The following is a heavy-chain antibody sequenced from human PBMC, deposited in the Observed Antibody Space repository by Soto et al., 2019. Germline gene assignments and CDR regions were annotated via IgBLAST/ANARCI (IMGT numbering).Heavy chain of an antibody. CDR3: ARELEGSYSSGFKGGFDP. V-gene: IGHV1-8*01. D-gene: IGHD6-19*01. Sequence: ASVKVPCKASGYTFTIYDINWVRQATGQGLEWMGWMNPNSGNTGYAQKFQGRVTMTRNTSISTAYMELSSLRSEDTAVYYCARELEGSYSSGFKGGFDPWGQGTLVTVSS. CDR1: GYTFTIYD. CDR2: MNPNSGNT. J-gene: IGHJ5*02.